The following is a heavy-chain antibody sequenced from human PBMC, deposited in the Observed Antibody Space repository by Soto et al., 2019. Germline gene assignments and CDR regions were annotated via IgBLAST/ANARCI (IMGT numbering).Heavy chain of an antibody. CDR3: ARVGQDYYYGMDV. J-gene: IGHJ6*02. Sequence: QVQLVESGGGLVKPGGSLRLSCAASGFTFSDYYMTWIRQAPGKGLEWVSYMRSSGNDIYYADSVKGRFTISRDNTENSLFLQMNSLRAEDTAIYYCARVGQDYYYGMDVWGQGTTVTVSS. CDR2: MRSSGNDI. D-gene: IGHD3-16*01. V-gene: IGHV3-11*01. CDR1: GFTFSDYY.